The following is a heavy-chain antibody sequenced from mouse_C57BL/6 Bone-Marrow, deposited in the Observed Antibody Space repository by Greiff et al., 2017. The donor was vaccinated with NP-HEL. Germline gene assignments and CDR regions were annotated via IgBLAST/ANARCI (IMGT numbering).Heavy chain of an antibody. Sequence: VKLVESGAELVRPGASVTLSCKASGYTFTDYEMHWVKQTPVHGLEWIGAIDPETGGTAYNQKFKGKAILTADKSSSTAYMELRSLTSEDSAVYYCTRGIYYGKGYWGQGTTLTVSS. J-gene: IGHJ2*01. CDR1: GYTFTDYE. V-gene: IGHV1-15*01. D-gene: IGHD2-1*01. CDR2: IDPETGGT. CDR3: TRGIYYGKGY.